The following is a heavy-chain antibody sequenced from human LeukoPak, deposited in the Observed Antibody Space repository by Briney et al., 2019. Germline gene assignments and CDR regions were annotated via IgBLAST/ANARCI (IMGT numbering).Heavy chain of an antibody. Sequence: SETLSLTCSVSGDSIRSGTYYWSWIRQPAGKGLEWIGRIYTSGSTSYNPSLKSRVTVSVDTSKNQFSLKLTSVTAADTAVYYCARGGGATRIDYWGQGALVTVSS. CDR2: IYTSGST. CDR3: ARGGGATRIDY. J-gene: IGHJ4*02. V-gene: IGHV4-61*02. CDR1: GDSIRSGTYY. D-gene: IGHD5-12*01.